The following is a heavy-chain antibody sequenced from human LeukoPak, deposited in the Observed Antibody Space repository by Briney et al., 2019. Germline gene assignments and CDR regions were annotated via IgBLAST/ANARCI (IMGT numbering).Heavy chain of an antibody. D-gene: IGHD6-13*01. J-gene: IGHJ4*02. V-gene: IGHV3-48*01. CDR2: ISSSSSTI. CDR3: AKDLVIAAAGNYDN. CDR1: GFTFSSYS. Sequence: GGSLRLSCAASGFTFSSYSMNWVRQAPGKGLEWVSYISSSSSTIYYADSVKGRFTISRDNSKNTLYLQMNSLRAEDTAVYYCAKDLVIAAAGNYDNWGQGTLVTVSS.